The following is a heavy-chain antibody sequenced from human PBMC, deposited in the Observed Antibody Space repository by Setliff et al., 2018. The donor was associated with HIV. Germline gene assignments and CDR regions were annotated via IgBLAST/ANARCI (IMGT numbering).Heavy chain of an antibody. V-gene: IGHV5-51*01. J-gene: IGHJ4*02. Sequence: GESLKISCKASGYSFTSFWIGWVRQMPGKGLEWMGIIYPGDSDTRYSPSLQGQVTISADKSISTAYLQWSSLKASDTAMYYCARSGVATAGTPFIDYWGQGTLVTVSA. CDR1: GYSFTSFW. D-gene: IGHD6-13*01. CDR3: ARSGVATAGTPFIDY. CDR2: IYPGDSDT.